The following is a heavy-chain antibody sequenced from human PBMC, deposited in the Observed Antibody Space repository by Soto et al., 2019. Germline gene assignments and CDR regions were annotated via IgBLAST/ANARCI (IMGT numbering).Heavy chain of an antibody. CDR3: ARDSYTLPFYYYYGMDV. D-gene: IGHD2-2*02. CDR1: GYTFTSYY. Sequence: QVQLVQSGAEVKKPGASVKVSCKASGYTFTSYYMHWVRQAPGQGLEWMGIINPSGGSTSYAQKFQRRVTMTRDTSTSTVYMELSSLRSEDTAVYYCARDSYTLPFYYYYGMDVWGQGTTVTVSS. CDR2: INPSGGST. J-gene: IGHJ6*02. V-gene: IGHV1-46*01.